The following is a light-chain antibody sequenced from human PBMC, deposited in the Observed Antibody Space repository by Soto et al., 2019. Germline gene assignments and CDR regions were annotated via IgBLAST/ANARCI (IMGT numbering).Light chain of an antibody. CDR3: QSYDTSLSGV. CDR1: SSNIGTDYD. V-gene: IGLV1-40*01. Sequence: QSVLTQTPSVSGAPGQRVTISCTGSSSNIGTDYDVHWYQQLPGTAPKLLIYDNNNRPSGVPDRFSGSKSGTSASLAITGLQAEDEADYYCQSYDTSLSGVFGTGTKLTVL. J-gene: IGLJ1*01. CDR2: DNN.